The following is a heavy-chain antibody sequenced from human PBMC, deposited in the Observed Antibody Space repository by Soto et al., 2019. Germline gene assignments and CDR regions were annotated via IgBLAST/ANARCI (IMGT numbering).Heavy chain of an antibody. CDR2: ISAYNGNT. CDR3: ARVVRALNPTVITWFAP. V-gene: IGHV1-18*01. D-gene: IGHD3-10*01. CDR1: GYTFTSYG. J-gene: IGHJ5*02. Sequence: QVQLVQSGAEVKKPGASVKVSCKASGYTFTSYGISWVRQAPGQGLEWMGWISAYNGNTNYAQKLQGRVTMTTDTSRSTAYMELRSLRSDDTAVYSCARVVRALNPTVITWFAPWAREPWSPSPQ.